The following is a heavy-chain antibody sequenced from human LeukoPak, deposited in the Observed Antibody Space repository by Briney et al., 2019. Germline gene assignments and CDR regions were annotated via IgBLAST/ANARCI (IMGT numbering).Heavy chain of an antibody. Sequence: GGSLRLSCAASGFTFSSYAMSWVRQAPGKGLEWVSAISGSGGSTYYADSVKGRFTISRDNSKNTLYLQMDSLRAEDTAVYYCAKDQHFQYSSGFFDYWGQGTLVTVSS. CDR3: AKDQHFQYSSGFFDY. CDR2: ISGSGGST. V-gene: IGHV3-23*01. J-gene: IGHJ4*02. D-gene: IGHD6-19*01. CDR1: GFTFSSYA.